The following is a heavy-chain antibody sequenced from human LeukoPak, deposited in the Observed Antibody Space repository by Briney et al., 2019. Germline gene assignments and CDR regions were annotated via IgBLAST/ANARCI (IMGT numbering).Heavy chain of an antibody. J-gene: IGHJ6*03. CDR1: GFTFSSYG. D-gene: IGHD3-10*01. V-gene: IGHV3-30*03. CDR2: ISYDGSNK. CDR3: ARGGSGSYYYYYYYMDV. Sequence: PGGSLRLSCAASGFTFSSYGMHWVRQAPGKGLEWVAVISYDGSNKYYADSVKGRFTISRDNSKNTLYLQMNSLRPEDTAVYYCARGGSGSYYYYYYYMDVWGKGTTVTVSS.